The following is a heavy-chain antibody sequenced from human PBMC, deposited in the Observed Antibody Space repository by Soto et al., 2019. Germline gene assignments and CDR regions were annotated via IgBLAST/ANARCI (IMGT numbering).Heavy chain of an antibody. V-gene: IGHV3-23*01. J-gene: IGHJ4*02. CDR2: ISRGADDT. Sequence: EVQLLESGGGLVQPGGSLRLSCAASGFTFHIYPMTWVRQTPGKGLEWVSTISRGADDTQYADSVKGRFTLTRDDSKKTLYLQLNGLRAEDTAVYYCARRGERWLPEDYWGQGTLVNVSS. CDR3: ARRGERWLPEDY. D-gene: IGHD6-19*01. CDR1: GFTFHIYP.